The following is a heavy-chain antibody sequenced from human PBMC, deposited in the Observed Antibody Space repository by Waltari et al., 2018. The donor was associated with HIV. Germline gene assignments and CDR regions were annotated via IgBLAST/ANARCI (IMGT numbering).Heavy chain of an antibody. CDR3: ARGGTTVVTLYYFDY. D-gene: IGHD4-17*01. CDR2: IYSGGST. CDR1: GFTVSSNY. Sequence: EVQLVESGGGLIQPGGSLRLSCAASGFTVSSNYMSWVRQAPGKGLEWVSVIYSGGSTYYADSVKGRFTISRDNSKNTLYLQMNSLRAEDTAVYYCARGGTTVVTLYYFDYWGQGTLVTVSS. V-gene: IGHV3-53*01. J-gene: IGHJ4*02.